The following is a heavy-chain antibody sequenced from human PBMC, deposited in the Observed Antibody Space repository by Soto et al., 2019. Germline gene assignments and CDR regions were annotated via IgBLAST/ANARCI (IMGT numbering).Heavy chain of an antibody. V-gene: IGHV3-66*01. CDR2: TYSGGDT. CDR3: AINVPVTALGY. J-gene: IGHJ4*02. CDR1: GVTVGNNY. D-gene: IGHD4-17*01. Sequence: EVRLVESGGGLVQPGGSLSLSCAASGVTVGNNYMSWVRQAPGKGLEWVSVTYSGGDTRYADSVKGRFTMSRDSTKNTVYFQMDSLRADDTAVYFCAINVPVTALGYWGQGSLVTVSS.